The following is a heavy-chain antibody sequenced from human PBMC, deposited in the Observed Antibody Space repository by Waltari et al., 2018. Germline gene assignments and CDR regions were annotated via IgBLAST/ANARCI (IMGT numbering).Heavy chain of an antibody. Sequence: QLQLQESGPGLVKPSETLSLTCTVSGGSISSSSYYWGWIRQPPGKGLEWIGSIYYSGGTYSNPTLKGRVTISVDTSKNQFSLKRSSVTAADTAVYYCARDGVAPFYYFDYWGQGTLVTVSS. J-gene: IGHJ4*02. V-gene: IGHV4-39*07. CDR1: GGSISSSSYY. D-gene: IGHD3-3*01. CDR2: IYYSGGT. CDR3: ARDGVAPFYYFDY.